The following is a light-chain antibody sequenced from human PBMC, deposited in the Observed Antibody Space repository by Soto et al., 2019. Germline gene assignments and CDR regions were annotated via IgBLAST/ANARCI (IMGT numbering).Light chain of an antibody. CDR2: GAF. CDR1: QSVSSSY. Sequence: EIVLTQSPGTLSLSPGERATLSCRASQSVSSSYLAWYQQKPGQAPRLLIYGAFNRATGIPDRFSGSGSGTDFTLTFSRLEPEDFAVYYCQQYGNSPPLTFGGGTKVEIK. CDR3: QQYGNSPPLT. V-gene: IGKV3-20*01. J-gene: IGKJ4*01.